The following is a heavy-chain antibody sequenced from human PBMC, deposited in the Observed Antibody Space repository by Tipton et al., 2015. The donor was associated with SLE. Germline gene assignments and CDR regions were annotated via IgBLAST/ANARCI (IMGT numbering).Heavy chain of an antibody. J-gene: IGHJ3*02. V-gene: IGHV4-59*08. D-gene: IGHD2-8*02. CDR1: GGSISSYY. CDR3: ARRSWWGQGAFDI. Sequence: TLSLTCTVSGGSISSYYWSRIRQPPGKGLEWIGYIYYSGSTNYNPSLKSRVTISVDTSKNQFSLKLSSVTAADTAVYYCARRSWWGQGAFDIWGQGTMVTISS. CDR2: IYYSGST.